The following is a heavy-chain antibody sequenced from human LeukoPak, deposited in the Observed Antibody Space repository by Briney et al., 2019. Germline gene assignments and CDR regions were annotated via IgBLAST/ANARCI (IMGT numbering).Heavy chain of an antibody. Sequence: GGSLRLSCAASGFIFSNYAMNWVRQAPGKGLEWVSSISSSSKDKYYADSVKGRFTISRDNAKNSLFLQMNSLRADDTAVYYCARDSSAGYYRVFDYWGQGTLVTVSS. CDR2: ISSSSKDK. V-gene: IGHV3-21*01. D-gene: IGHD3-9*01. J-gene: IGHJ4*02. CDR3: ARDSSAGYYRVFDY. CDR1: GFIFSNYA.